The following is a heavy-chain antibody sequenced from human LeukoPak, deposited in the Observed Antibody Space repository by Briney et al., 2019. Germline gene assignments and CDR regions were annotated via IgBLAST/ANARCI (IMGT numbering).Heavy chain of an antibody. CDR3: ARDRPRITMVRGVFDP. V-gene: IGHV1-46*01. CDR1: GYTFTSYY. D-gene: IGHD3-10*01. Sequence: ASVKVSCKASGYTFTSYYMHWVRQAPGQGLEWMGIINPSGGGTSYAQKFQGRVTMTRDTSTSTVYMELSSLRSEDTAVYYCARDRPRITMVRGVFDPWGQGTLVTVSS. CDR2: INPSGGGT. J-gene: IGHJ5*02.